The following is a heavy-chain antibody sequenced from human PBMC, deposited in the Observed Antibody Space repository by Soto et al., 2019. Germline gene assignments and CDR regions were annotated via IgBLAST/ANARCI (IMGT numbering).Heavy chain of an antibody. Sequence: QVQLVESGGGVVPPGRSLRLSCAASGFTFSSYGMHWVRQAPGKGLEWVAVIWYDGSNKYYADSVKGRFTISRDNSKNTQYLQMNSLRAEDTAVYYCARGAVAGPDYSYGMDVWGQGTTVTVSS. D-gene: IGHD6-19*01. J-gene: IGHJ6*02. CDR2: IWYDGSNK. V-gene: IGHV3-33*01. CDR3: ARGAVAGPDYSYGMDV. CDR1: GFTFSSYG.